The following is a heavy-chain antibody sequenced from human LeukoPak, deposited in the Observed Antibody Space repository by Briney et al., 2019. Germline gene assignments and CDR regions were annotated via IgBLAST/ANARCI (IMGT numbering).Heavy chain of an antibody. V-gene: IGHV4-59*01. CDR2: VYYSGST. D-gene: IGHD2-2*02. CDR3: TRVLMGSCSRTSCYSGRYFDY. J-gene: IGHJ4*02. CDR1: GGSISSYY. Sequence: SETLSLTCTVSGGSISSYYWSWIRQPPGKGLEWLGYVYYSGSTSYNPSLKSRVTISVDTSKNQFSLKLSSVTAADTAVYFCTRVLMGSCSRTSCYSGRYFDYWGQGTLVTVSS.